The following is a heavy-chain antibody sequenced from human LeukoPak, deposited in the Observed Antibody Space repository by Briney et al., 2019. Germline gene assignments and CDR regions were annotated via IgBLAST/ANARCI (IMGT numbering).Heavy chain of an antibody. CDR3: ARVRRYSGYNYFDAFDN. CDR2: ISTYNGDT. CDR1: GYTFTSFG. V-gene: IGHV1-18*01. Sequence: EASVKVSCKASGYTFTSFGFSWVRQAPGQGLEWMGWISTYNGDTKYVQNFQDRLTMTTDTSASTAYMELRNLRSDDTAVYYCARVRRYSGYNYFDAFDNWGQGTMVTVSS. D-gene: IGHD5-12*01. J-gene: IGHJ3*02.